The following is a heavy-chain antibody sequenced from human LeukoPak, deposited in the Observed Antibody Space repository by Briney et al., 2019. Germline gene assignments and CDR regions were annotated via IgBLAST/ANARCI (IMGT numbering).Heavy chain of an antibody. CDR2: ISYDGSNK. D-gene: IGHD1-14*01. Sequence: PGGSLRLSCAASGFTFSSYAMHWVRQAPGKGLEWVAVISYDGSNKYYADSVKGRLTISRDNSKNTLYLQMNSLRAEDTAVYYCAREGTMASVGYWGQGTLVTVSS. CDR3: AREGTMASVGY. CDR1: GFTFSSYA. J-gene: IGHJ4*02. V-gene: IGHV3-30-3*01.